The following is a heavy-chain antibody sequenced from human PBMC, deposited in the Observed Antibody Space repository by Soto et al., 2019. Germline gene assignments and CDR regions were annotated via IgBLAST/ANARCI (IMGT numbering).Heavy chain of an antibody. Sequence: SETLSLTCTVSGGSISSYYWSWIRQPPGKGLEWIGYIYYSGSTNYNPSLKSRVTISVDTSKNQFSLKLSSVTAADTAVYYCARGYYDILTGYRSGPNWFDPWGQGTLVTVSS. CDR1: GGSISSYY. CDR3: ARGYYDILTGYRSGPNWFDP. J-gene: IGHJ5*02. CDR2: IYYSGST. D-gene: IGHD3-9*01. V-gene: IGHV4-59*01.